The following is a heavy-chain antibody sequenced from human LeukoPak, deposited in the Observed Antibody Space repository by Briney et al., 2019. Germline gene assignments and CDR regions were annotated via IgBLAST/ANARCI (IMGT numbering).Heavy chain of an antibody. D-gene: IGHD6-13*01. CDR2: INPEGSEK. CDR3: ATDRAYSTFDY. Sequence: PGGSLRLSCAASGFTFSTYWINWVRQAPGKGLESVAIINPEGSEKYYVDSVKGRFTISRDNAKNSLYLQMNSLRVEDTAVYYCATDRAYSTFDYWGQGTLVTVSS. CDR1: GFTFSTYW. V-gene: IGHV3-7*01. J-gene: IGHJ4*02.